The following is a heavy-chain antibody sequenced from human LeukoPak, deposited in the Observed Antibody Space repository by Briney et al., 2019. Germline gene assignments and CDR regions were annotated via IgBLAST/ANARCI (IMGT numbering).Heavy chain of an antibody. Sequence: GGSLRLSCAASGFTFSSYWMHWVRQAPGKGLVWVSRMNSDGSSTSYADSVKGRFTISRDNAKNTLYLQMNSLRAEDTAVYYCAREKSRYSSSWSSGVWLDPWGQGTLVTVSS. CDR3: AREKSRYSSSWSSGVWLDP. CDR2: MNSDGSST. CDR1: GFTFSSYW. V-gene: IGHV3-74*01. J-gene: IGHJ5*02. D-gene: IGHD6-13*01.